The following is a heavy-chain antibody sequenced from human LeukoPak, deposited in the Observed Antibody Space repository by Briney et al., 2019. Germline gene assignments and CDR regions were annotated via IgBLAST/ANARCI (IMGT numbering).Heavy chain of an antibody. Sequence: PSETLSLTCTVSGYSISSGYYWGWIRQPPGKGLEWIGSIYHSGSTYYNPSLKSRVTISVDTSKNQFSLKLSSVTAADTAVYYCARDCSSTSCRRGWFDPWGQRTLVTVSS. D-gene: IGHD2-2*01. V-gene: IGHV4-38-2*02. CDR2: IYHSGST. CDR3: ARDCSSTSCRRGWFDP. CDR1: GYSISSGYY. J-gene: IGHJ5*02.